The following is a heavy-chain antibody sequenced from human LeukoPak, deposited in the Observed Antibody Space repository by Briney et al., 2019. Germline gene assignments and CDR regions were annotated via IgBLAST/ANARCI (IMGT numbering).Heavy chain of an antibody. D-gene: IGHD2-15*01. CDR2: ISWNSDTI. J-gene: IGHJ4*02. CDR3: AKDVVGQKWPENY. CDR1: GFTFDNYA. V-gene: IGHV3-9*01. Sequence: PGGSLRLSCAASGFTFDNYAMHCVRQAPGKGLEWVSGISWNSDTIDYADSVKGRFAISRDTSKNTVYLQMNSLRPEDTAVYYCAKDVVGQKWPENYWGQGTLVTVSS.